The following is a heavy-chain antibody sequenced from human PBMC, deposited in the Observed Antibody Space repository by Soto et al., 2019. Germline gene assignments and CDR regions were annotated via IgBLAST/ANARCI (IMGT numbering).Heavy chain of an antibody. CDR3: VHRADMGGNSWLPGN. Sequence: QITLKESGPTLVKPTQTLTLTCTFSGFSLSTSGMGVAWIRQPPGKALEWLALIYWDDDKRYSPSLKSRLTITKDTSKNQVVLTMTNMDPVDTATYYCVHRADMGGNSWLPGNGGQGILVTVSS. CDR2: IYWDDDK. V-gene: IGHV2-5*02. CDR1: GFSLSTSGMG. J-gene: IGHJ4*02. D-gene: IGHD6-13*01.